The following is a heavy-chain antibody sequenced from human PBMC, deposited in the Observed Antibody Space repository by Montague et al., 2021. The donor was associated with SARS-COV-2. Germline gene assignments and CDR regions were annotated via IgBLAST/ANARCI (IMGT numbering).Heavy chain of an antibody. CDR1: GASFSGYY. J-gene: IGHJ6*02. CDR2: INHSGST. V-gene: IGHV4-34*01. CDR3: AGVRYYGSGTSFGMDV. D-gene: IGHD3-10*01. Sequence: SETLSLTCAVYGASFSGYYWSWIRQPPGKGLEWIGEINHSGSTNYNPSLKSRVTISVDTSKNQFSLKLSSVTAADTAVYYCAGVRYYGSGTSFGMDVWGQGTTVTVSS.